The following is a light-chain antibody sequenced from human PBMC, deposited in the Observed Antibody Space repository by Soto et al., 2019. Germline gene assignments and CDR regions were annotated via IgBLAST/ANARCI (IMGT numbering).Light chain of an antibody. CDR2: KVS. CDR3: MQRTHWPFT. CDR1: QSLVHSDGNTY. V-gene: IGKV2-30*02. J-gene: IGKJ4*01. Sequence: DVVMTQSPLSLPVTLGQSASISCRSSQSLVHSDGNTYLHWYQHRPGQSPRRLIYKVSNRDSGVPDRYSGSGSGTDFTLKISRMEAEDVGVYSCMQRTHWPFTFGVGTKVEIK.